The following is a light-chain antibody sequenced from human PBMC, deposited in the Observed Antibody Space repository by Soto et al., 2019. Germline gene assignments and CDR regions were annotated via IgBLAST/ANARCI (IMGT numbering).Light chain of an antibody. CDR2: EVT. J-gene: IGLJ3*02. CDR1: SSDVGDYNY. CDR3: SSYTSSNTGV. Sequence: QSALTQPASVSGSPGQSITISCTGTSSDVGDYNYVSWYQQHPGKAPKLMIYEVTNRPSGVSKRFSGSKSGNTASLTISGLQAEDEADYYCSSYTSSNTGVFGGGTKLTVL. V-gene: IGLV2-14*01.